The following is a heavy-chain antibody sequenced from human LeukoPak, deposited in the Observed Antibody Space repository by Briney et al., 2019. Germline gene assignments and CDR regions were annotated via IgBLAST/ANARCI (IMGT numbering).Heavy chain of an antibody. CDR2: IYYSGST. CDR1: GGSISSYY. D-gene: IGHD6-13*01. Sequence: PSETLSLTCTVSGGSISSYYWSWIRQPPGKGLEWIGYIYYSGSTNYNPSLKSRVTISVDTSKNQFSLKLSSVTAADTAVYYCARVYSSSWSTLDYWGQGTLVTVSS. V-gene: IGHV4-59*01. J-gene: IGHJ4*02. CDR3: ARVYSSSWSTLDY.